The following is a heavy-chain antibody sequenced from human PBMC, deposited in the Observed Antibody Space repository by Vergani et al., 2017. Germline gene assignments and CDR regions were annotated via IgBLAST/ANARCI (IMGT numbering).Heavy chain of an antibody. J-gene: IGHJ3*02. V-gene: IGHV3-15*01. CDR2: IKSKADGGTI. CDR1: GFIFSNAW. Sequence: EVQLLESGGGLVQPGGSLRRSCVASGFIFSNAWMSWVRQAPGKGLEWVGRIKSKADGGTIDYAAPVKDRFTISRDDSKNMLYLQMNSLKIEDTAVYYCTTDYVTMIRGPGTFDIWGQGTLVTVSS. D-gene: IGHD3-10*01. CDR3: TTDYVTMIRGPGTFDI.